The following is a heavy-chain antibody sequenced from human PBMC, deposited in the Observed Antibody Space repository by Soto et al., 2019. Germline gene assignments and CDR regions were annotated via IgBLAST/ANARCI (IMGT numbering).Heavy chain of an antibody. J-gene: IGHJ6*03. Sequence: QVQLVESGGGVVQPGRSLRLSCAASGFTFSSYGMHWVRQAPGTGLEWVAVISYDGSNKYYADSVKGRFTISRDNSKNTLYLQMNSLRAEDTAVYYCAKVSDDEHYYYYYMDVWGKGTTVTVSS. D-gene: IGHD3-16*01. CDR2: ISYDGSNK. CDR3: AKVSDDEHYYYYYMDV. CDR1: GFTFSSYG. V-gene: IGHV3-30*18.